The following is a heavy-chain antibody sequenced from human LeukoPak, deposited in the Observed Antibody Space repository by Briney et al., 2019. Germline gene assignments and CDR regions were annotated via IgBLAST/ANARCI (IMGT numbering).Heavy chain of an antibody. CDR3: ARGPMIVPAARAYYYYYMDV. D-gene: IGHD2-2*01. CDR2: IYTSGST. V-gene: IGHV4-4*07. CDR1: GGSISSFF. Sequence: ASETLSLTCTVSGGSISSFFWSWIRQPAGQGLEWIGRIYTSGSTNYNPSLKSRVTMSVDTSKNQFSLKLSSVTAADTAVYYCARGPMIVPAARAYYYYYMDVWGKGTTVTVSS. J-gene: IGHJ6*03.